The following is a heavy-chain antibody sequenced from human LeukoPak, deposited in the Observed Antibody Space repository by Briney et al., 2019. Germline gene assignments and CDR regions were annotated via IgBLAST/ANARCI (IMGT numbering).Heavy chain of an antibody. CDR2: FDPEDGET. D-gene: IGHD6-19*01. Sequence: ASVKVSYKVSGYTLTELSMHWVRQAPGKGLEWMGGFDPEDGETIYAQKFQGRVTMTETTSTDTAYMELSSLRSEDTAVYYCATGGWYDYWGQGTLVTVSS. CDR1: GYTLTELS. J-gene: IGHJ4*02. CDR3: ATGGWYDY. V-gene: IGHV1-24*01.